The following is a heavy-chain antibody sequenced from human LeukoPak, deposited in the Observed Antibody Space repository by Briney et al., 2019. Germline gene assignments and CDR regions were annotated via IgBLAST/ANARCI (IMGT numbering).Heavy chain of an antibody. J-gene: IGHJ3*02. D-gene: IGHD4-23*01. CDR2: ISAYNGNT. CDR1: GYTFTSYD. CDR3: ARGFSPAYYYGGNGDAFDI. Sequence: EASVKVSCKASGYTFTSYDINWVRQATGQGLEWMGWISAYNGNTNYAQKLQGRVTMTTDTSTSTAYMELSSLRSEDTAVYYCARGFSPAYYYGGNGDAFDIWGQGAMVTVSS. V-gene: IGHV1-18*01.